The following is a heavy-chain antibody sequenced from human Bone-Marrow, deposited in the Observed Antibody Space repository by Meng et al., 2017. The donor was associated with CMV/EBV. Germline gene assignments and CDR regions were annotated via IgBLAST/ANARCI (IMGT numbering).Heavy chain of an antibody. Sequence: ASVKVSCKASGYTFTSYDINWVRQATGQGLEWMGWMNPNSGNTGYAQKFQGRVTMTRNTSISTAYMELSSLRSEDTAVYYCATLEAISAAPRGGWFDPWGQGNLVNVAS. CDR3: ATLEAISAAPRGGWFDP. J-gene: IGHJ5*02. V-gene: IGHV1-8*01. D-gene: IGHD2-2*01. CDR1: GYTFTSYD. CDR2: MNPNSGNT.